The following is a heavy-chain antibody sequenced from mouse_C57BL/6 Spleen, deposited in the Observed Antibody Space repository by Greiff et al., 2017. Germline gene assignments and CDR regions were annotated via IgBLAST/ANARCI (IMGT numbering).Heavy chain of an antibody. CDR1: GYSITSGYY. J-gene: IGHJ1*03. CDR3: ASGGYYGSLYWYFDV. D-gene: IGHD1-1*01. Sequence: DVKLQESGPGLVKPSQSLSLTCSVTGYSITSGYYWNWIRQFPGNKLEWMGYISYDGSNNYNPSLKNRISITRDPSKNQFFLKLNSVTTEDTATYYCASGGYYGSLYWYFDVWGTGTTVTVSS. V-gene: IGHV3-6*01. CDR2: ISYDGSN.